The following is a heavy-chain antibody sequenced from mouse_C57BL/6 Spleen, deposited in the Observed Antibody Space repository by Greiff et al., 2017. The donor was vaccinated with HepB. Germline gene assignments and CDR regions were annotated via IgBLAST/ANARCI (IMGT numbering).Heavy chain of an antibody. CDR3: ARSGGGSSSYLYFDV. Sequence: QVQLQQPGAELVKPGASVKLSCKASGYTFTSYWMHWVKQRPGQGLEWIGMIHPNSGSTNYNEKFKSKATLTVDKSSSTAYMQLSSLTSEDSAVSYCARSGGGSSSYLYFDVWGTGTTVTVSS. CDR1: GYTFTSYW. J-gene: IGHJ1*03. D-gene: IGHD1-1*01. CDR2: IHPNSGST. V-gene: IGHV1-64*01.